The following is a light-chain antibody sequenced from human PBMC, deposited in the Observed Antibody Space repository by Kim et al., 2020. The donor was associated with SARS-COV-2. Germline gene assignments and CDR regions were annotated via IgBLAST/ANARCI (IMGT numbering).Light chain of an antibody. CDR1: SSDIGSNT. CDR2: SND. J-gene: IGLJ1*01. CDR3: ATWDDRLNGYV. V-gene: IGLV1-44*01. Sequence: LRLTISCSGSSSDIGSNTVDLFQPLPGAAPKLLNYSNDNRPSGVPARFSAPKSGTSASLAITGLQSEDEGDFYCATWDDRLNGYVFGTRAKVTLL.